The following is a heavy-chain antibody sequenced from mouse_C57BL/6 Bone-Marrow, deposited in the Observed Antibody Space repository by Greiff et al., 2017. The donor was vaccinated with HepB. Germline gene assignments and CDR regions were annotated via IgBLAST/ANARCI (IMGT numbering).Heavy chain of an antibody. CDR1: GFTFSSYG. CDR2: ISSGGSYT. D-gene: IGHD2-4*01. J-gene: IGHJ4*01. V-gene: IGHV5-6*01. Sequence: EVQLVESGGDLVKPGGSLKLSCEASGFTFSSYGMSWVSQTPDKRLEWVATISSGGSYTYYPDSVKGRFTISKDNATNTLYLQMSSLKSEDTAMYYCARQIYYNYDWAYWGQGTSVTVSS. CDR3: ARQIYYNYDWAY.